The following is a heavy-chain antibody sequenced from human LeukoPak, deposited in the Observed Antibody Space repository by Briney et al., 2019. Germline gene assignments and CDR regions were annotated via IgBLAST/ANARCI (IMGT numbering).Heavy chain of an antibody. J-gene: IGHJ4*02. CDR2: ISWNSGST. Sequence: GRSLRLSCEASGFVFDDFAMDWVRQVPGKGLEWVSGISWNSGSTAYADSVRGRFTISRNNAKKSLYLQMNSLRAEDTALYYCAKVSYSFGYGVDGYFDYWGQGTLVTASS. CDR3: AKVSYSFGYGVDGYFDY. V-gene: IGHV3-9*01. CDR1: GFVFDDFA. D-gene: IGHD5-18*01.